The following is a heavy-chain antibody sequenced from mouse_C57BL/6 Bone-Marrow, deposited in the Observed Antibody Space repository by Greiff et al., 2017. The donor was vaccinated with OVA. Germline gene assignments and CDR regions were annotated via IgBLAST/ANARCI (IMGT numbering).Heavy chain of an antibody. J-gene: IGHJ1*03. Sequence: ESGAELVRPGTSVKMSCKASGYTFTNYWIGWAKQRPGHGLEWIGDIYPGGGYTNYNEKFKGKATLTADKSSSTAYMQFSSLTSEDSAIYYCARSHGSSYWYFDFWGTGTTVTVSS. CDR3: ARSHGSSYWYFDF. CDR2: IYPGGGYT. D-gene: IGHD1-1*01. V-gene: IGHV1-63*01. CDR1: GYTFTNYW.